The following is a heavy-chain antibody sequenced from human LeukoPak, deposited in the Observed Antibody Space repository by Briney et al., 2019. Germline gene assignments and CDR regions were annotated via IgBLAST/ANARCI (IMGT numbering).Heavy chain of an antibody. V-gene: IGHV1-2*02. J-gene: IGHJ1*01. CDR3: APTAEAYTSWWKV. Sequence: LGASVKVSCKASGYKFTDDYMHWVRQAPGQGLESMGWINPDSGFTNYAQKFKGRVTMTRDTSISTAYLEVRSLTSDDTAVYYCAPTAEAYTSWWKVWGQGTLITVSS. CDR1: GYKFTDDY. D-gene: IGHD3-16*01. CDR2: INPDSGFT.